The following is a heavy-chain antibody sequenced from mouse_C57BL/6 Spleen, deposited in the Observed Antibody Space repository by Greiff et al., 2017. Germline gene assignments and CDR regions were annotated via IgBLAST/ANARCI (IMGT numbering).Heavy chain of an antibody. Sequence: VQLQQSGPGLVAPSQSLSITCTVSGFSLTSYGVHWVRQPPGKGLEWLVVIWSDGSTTYNSALKSRLSISKDNSKSQVFLKMNSLQTDDTAMYYCARDYGSSLGGYFDVWGTATTVTVSS. CDR1: GFSLTSYG. CDR2: IWSDGST. V-gene: IGHV2-6*03. J-gene: IGHJ1*03. D-gene: IGHD1-1*01. CDR3: ARDYGSSLGGYFDV.